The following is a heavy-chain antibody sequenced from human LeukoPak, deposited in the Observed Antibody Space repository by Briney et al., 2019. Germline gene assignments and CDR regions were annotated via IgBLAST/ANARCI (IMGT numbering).Heavy chain of an antibody. V-gene: IGHV3-23*01. Sequence: AGSLRLSCAASGLTFSSNAMSWIRQAPGKGLEWVSAISGSGGSTYYADSMKGRFTISRDSSKNTLYLQMNSLRVEDTAVYYCAKDPGVSGSPDYWGQGTLVTVSS. J-gene: IGHJ4*02. CDR3: AKDPGVSGSPDY. D-gene: IGHD1-26*01. CDR1: GLTFSSNA. CDR2: ISGSGGST.